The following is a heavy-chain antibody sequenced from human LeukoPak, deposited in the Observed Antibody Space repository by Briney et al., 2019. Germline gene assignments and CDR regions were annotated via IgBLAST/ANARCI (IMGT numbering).Heavy chain of an antibody. Sequence: GGSLRLSCAASGFTFSSFAINWVRQAPGKGLEWVSVITGSGSGADYADSVKGRFTISRDNAKNSLYLQMNSLRAEDTALYHCARNNGMDVWGQGTTVIVSS. CDR1: GFTFSSFA. V-gene: IGHV3-23*01. CDR2: ITGSGSGA. J-gene: IGHJ6*02. CDR3: ARNNGMDV.